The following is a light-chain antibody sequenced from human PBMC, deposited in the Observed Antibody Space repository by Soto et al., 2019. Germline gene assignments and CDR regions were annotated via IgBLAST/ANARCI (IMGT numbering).Light chain of an antibody. CDR1: QGISNY. J-gene: IGKJ4*01. CDR3: QKSKSAPLT. CDR2: AAS. Sequence: DIQMTQSPSYLSASVGDRVTITCRASQGISNYLAWYQQKPGKVPQLLIYAASTLQSGVPSRISGGGSGTDFNLTISNLQPVDDATYYFQKSKSAPLTLGGGTQVEIK. V-gene: IGKV1-27*01.